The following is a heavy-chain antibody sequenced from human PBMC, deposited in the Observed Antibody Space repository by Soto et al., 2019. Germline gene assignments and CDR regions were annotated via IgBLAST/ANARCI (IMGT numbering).Heavy chain of an antibody. D-gene: IGHD3-10*01. CDR1: GDSVSSGSSR. CDR2: IYSSGST. CDR3: ASLINAAFDF. J-gene: IGHJ4*01. V-gene: IGHV4-61*01. Sequence: SETLSLTCTVSGDSVSSGSSRWNWIRKPPGKGLEWIGYIYSSGSTSYNPSLKSRVTISVDTSKNQFSLKLRSVTAADTAVYYCASLINAAFDFWGQGTLVTVSS.